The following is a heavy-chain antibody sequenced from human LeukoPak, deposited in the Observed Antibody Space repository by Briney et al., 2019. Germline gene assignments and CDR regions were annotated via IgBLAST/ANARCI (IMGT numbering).Heavy chain of an antibody. J-gene: IGHJ4*02. Sequence: GGSLRLSCAASGFTFSSYWMSWIRQAPGKGLEWVANIKQDGSEKYYVDSVKGRFTISRDNAKNSLYLQMNSLRAEDTAVYYCARARTSPYGDYELDYWGQGTLVTVSS. CDR3: ARARTSPYGDYELDY. V-gene: IGHV3-7*01. CDR2: IKQDGSEK. CDR1: GFTFSSYW. D-gene: IGHD4-17*01.